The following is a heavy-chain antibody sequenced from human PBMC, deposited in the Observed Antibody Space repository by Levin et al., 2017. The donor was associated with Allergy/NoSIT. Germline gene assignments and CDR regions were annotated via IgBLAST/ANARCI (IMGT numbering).Heavy chain of an antibody. Sequence: ASVKVSCKVSGYTLTELSMHWVRQAPGKGLEWMGGFDPEDGETIYAQKFQGRVTMTEDTSTDTAYMELSSLRSEDTAVYYCATSGFRYYYDSSGFNWFDPWGQGTLVTVSS. CDR2: FDPEDGET. CDR1: GYTLTELS. V-gene: IGHV1-24*01. D-gene: IGHD3-22*01. J-gene: IGHJ5*02. CDR3: ATSGFRYYYDSSGFNWFDP.